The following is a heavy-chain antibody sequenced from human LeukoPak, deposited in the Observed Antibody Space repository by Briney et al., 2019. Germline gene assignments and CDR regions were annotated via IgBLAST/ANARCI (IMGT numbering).Heavy chain of an antibody. CDR3: AREHWDFDY. J-gene: IGHJ4*02. CDR2: ISGSGEST. CDR1: GFTFSNYA. D-gene: IGHD7-27*01. V-gene: IGHV3-23*01. Sequence: GGSLRLSCAASGFTFSNYAITWIRQAPGKGLEWVSEISGSGESTYYGDSVKGRFTISRDNSKNSLYLQMNSLRAGDTAVYYCAREHWDFDYWGQGTLVTVSS.